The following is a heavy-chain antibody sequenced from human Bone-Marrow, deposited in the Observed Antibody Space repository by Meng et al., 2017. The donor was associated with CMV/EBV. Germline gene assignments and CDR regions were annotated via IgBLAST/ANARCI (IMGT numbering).Heavy chain of an antibody. V-gene: IGHV3-7*01. Sequence: GGSRRLSCAASGFTFSSYWMSWVRQAPGKGLEWVANIKQDGSEKYYVDSVKGRFTISRDNAKNSLYLQMNSLRAEDTAVYYCARDLIVVVPAAINYYYYGMDVWGQGTTVTVSS. D-gene: IGHD2-2*02. CDR2: IKQDGSEK. CDR1: GFTFSSYW. CDR3: ARDLIVVVPAAINYYYYGMDV. J-gene: IGHJ6*02.